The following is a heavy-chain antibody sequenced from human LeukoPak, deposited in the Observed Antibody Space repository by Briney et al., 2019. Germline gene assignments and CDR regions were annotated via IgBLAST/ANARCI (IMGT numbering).Heavy chain of an antibody. CDR2: ISSSGSTI. D-gene: IGHD4-17*01. Sequence: GGSLRLSCAASGFTFSSYEMNWVRQAPGKGLEWVSYISSSGSTIYYADSVKGRFTISRDNAKNSLYLQMNSLRAEDTAVYYCARVRTTVTVFDYWGQGTLVTVSS. V-gene: IGHV3-48*03. CDR3: ARVRTTVTVFDY. CDR1: GFTFSSYE. J-gene: IGHJ4*02.